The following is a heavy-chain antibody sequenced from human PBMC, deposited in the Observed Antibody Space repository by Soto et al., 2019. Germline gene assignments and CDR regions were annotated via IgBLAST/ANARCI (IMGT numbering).Heavy chain of an antibody. D-gene: IGHD2-21*01. CDR3: ASTSYCNGSSCYSRHYYGMDV. CDR1: GGTFSKYS. Sequence: QVRLVQSGAEVKKPGSSVKVSCKVSGGTFSKYSLSWVRQTPGQGLEWMGGITPFVDTSNYAQRFLGRVTITADNSPNTAFLEVGGLKSEDTALYFCASTSYCNGSSCYSRHYYGMDVWGQGTTVTVSS. J-gene: IGHJ6*02. CDR2: ITPFVDTS. V-gene: IGHV1-69*06.